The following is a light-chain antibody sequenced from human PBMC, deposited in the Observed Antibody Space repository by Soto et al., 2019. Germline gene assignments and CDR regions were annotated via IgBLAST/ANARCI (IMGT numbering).Light chain of an antibody. V-gene: IGKV3-15*01. Sequence: ETVMTQSPATLSVSPGERATLSFRASEGVSTNLAWYQQKPGQAPRLLIYGVSTGATGIPARFSGRGSGTEFTLTISSLQSEDFAVYYCQQYNNWPQTFGQGTKVDI. CDR2: GVS. CDR1: EGVSTN. CDR3: QQYNNWPQT. J-gene: IGKJ1*01.